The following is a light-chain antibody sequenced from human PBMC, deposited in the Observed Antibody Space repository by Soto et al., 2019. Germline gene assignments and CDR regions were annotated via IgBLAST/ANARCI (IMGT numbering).Light chain of an antibody. CDR3: HQYNSWLWT. Sequence: PGDTATLSCRASQRVSNHFAWYQQKPGQAPRLLIYAASTRAAGVPVRFSGSGSETEFTLTIRSLQSEDFALYYCHQYNSWLWTFGQGTKVDIK. CDR1: QRVSNH. CDR2: AAS. V-gene: IGKV3-15*01. J-gene: IGKJ1*01.